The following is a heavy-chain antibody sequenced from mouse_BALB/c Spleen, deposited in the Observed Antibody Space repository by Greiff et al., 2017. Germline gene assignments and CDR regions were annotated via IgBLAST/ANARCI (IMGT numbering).Heavy chain of an antibody. J-gene: IGHJ3*01. CDR2: INPNYDST. V-gene: IGHV1-14*01. CDR3: ARSTVPGGFAY. Sequence: VQLQQSGPELVKPGASVKMSCKASGYTFTSYVMHWVKQKPGQGLEWIGDINPNYDSTSYNQKFKGKATLTVDKSSSTAYMELRSLTSEDTAVYYCARSTVPGGFAYWGQGTLVTVSA. D-gene: IGHD1-1*01. CDR1: GYTFTSYV.